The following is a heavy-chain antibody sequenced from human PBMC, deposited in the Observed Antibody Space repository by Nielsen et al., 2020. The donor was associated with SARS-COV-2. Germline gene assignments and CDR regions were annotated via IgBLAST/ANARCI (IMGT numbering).Heavy chain of an antibody. V-gene: IGHV3-23*01. J-gene: IGHJ3*01. CDR1: GFTFNIYA. D-gene: IGHD3-10*01. CDR3: ARDGVVRGDALDL. Sequence: GKSLKISCAASGFTFNIYAMAWVRRAPGRGLQWVTGVSASGASTYYADSVKGRFSISRDNSKNTLFLLMHSLRVEDTAVYYCARDGVVRGDALDLWGQGTMVTVSS. CDR2: VSASGAST.